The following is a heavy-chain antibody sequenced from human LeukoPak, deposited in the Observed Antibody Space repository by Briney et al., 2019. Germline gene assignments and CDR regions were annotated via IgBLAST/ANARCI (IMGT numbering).Heavy chain of an antibody. J-gene: IGHJ4*02. CDR1: GYTFTSYG. CDR2: ISGYDGNT. D-gene: IGHD2-2*01. CDR3: ARDSLRVVGASSTLDY. Sequence: ASVKVSCKASGYTFTSYGISWVRQAPGQGLERMGWISGYDGNTNYAQKFQGRVSMTTDTSTRTAYMELRSLRSDDTAVYYCARDSLRVVGASSTLDYWGQGTLVTVSS. V-gene: IGHV1-18*01.